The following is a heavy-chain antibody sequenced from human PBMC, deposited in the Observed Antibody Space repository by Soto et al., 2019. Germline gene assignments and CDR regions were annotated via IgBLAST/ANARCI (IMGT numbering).Heavy chain of an antibody. V-gene: IGHV4-30-4*08. CDR1: GGSISSGGYY. CDR2: IYYSGST. D-gene: IGHD4-17*01. CDR3: ARDLLDTTVDYYFDS. J-gene: IGHJ4*02. Sequence: TLSLTCTVSGGSISSGGYYWSWIRQHPGKGLEWIGYIYYSGSTYYNPSLKSRVTISVDTSKNQFSLELRSVTAADTAVYYCARDLLDTTVDYYFDSWGPGRLVTVSS.